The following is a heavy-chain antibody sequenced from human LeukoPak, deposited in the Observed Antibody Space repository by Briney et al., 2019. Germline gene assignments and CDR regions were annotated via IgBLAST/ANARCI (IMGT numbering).Heavy chain of an antibody. V-gene: IGHV3-30-3*01. CDR2: TSYDGSRK. CDR1: GFTLSSFA. J-gene: IGHJ3*01. D-gene: IGHD3-22*01. Sequence: GGSLRLSCAASGFTLSSFAIHWVRHAPGKGLEWVAVTSYDGSRKYYAESVKGRFTISRDNSKNTLYLEMNSLRAEDTAVYSCARGDHHSSIRYYAFDVWGQGTMVTVSS. CDR3: ARGDHHSSIRYYAFDV.